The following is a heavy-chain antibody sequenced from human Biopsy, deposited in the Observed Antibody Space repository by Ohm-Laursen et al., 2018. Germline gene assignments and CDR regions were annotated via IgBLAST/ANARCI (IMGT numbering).Heavy chain of an antibody. CDR1: GGSISSFY. V-gene: IGHV4-59*08. CDR2: ISDSGST. J-gene: IGHJ4*02. Sequence: TLSLTCAVSGGSISSFYWTWIRQPPGKGPEWIGDISDSGSTNYKPSIKSRVILSVDTSKNQFSLNLSSVTAADTAVYYCAKRGSGGRSFDHWGQGTLVTVSS. D-gene: IGHD2-15*01. CDR3: AKRGSGGRSFDH.